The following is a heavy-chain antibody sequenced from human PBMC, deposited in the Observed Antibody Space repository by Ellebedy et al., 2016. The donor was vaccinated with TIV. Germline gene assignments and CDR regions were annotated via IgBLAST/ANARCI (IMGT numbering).Heavy chain of an antibody. Sequence: ASVKVSXXASGGTFSSYAISWVRQAPGQGLEWMAWFSPKSGDSQYAQKFQGRVTMTRDTSISTTYMELSRLTSDDTAVYYCARLSTDTQWGQGTLVTVSS. V-gene: IGHV1-2*02. CDR3: ARLSTDTQ. CDR2: FSPKSGDS. CDR1: GGTFSSYA. J-gene: IGHJ4*02.